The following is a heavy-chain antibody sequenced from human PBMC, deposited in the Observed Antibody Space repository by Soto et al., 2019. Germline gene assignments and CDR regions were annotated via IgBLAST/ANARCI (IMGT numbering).Heavy chain of an antibody. CDR3: AKGLSGRSWDFDY. V-gene: IGHV3-9*01. CDR1: GFTFDDYA. Sequence: EVQLVESGGGLVQPGRSLRLSCAASGFTFDDYAMHWVRQAPWKGLAWVSGISWHSGSIGYADSVKGRFTISRDNAKNSLYLQMNSLRAEDTALYYCAKGLSGRSWDFDYWGQGTLVTVSS. CDR2: ISWHSGSI. D-gene: IGHD1-26*01. J-gene: IGHJ4*02.